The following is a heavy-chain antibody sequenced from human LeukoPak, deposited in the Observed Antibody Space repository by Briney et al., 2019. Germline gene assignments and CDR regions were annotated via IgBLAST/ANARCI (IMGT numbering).Heavy chain of an antibody. CDR3: ARLRRDIVVVVAAHFDY. CDR2: IYYSGYT. Sequence: SSETLSLTCTVSGGSISSYYWSWIRQPPGKGLEWIGYIYYSGYTDYNPSLKSRVTISVDTSKNQFSLKLSSVTAADTAVYYCARLRRDIVVVVAAHFDYWGQGTLVTVSS. CDR1: GGSISSYY. V-gene: IGHV4-59*01. J-gene: IGHJ4*02. D-gene: IGHD2-15*01.